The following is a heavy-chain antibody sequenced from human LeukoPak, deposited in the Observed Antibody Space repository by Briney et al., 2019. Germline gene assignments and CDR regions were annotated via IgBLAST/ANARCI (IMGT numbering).Heavy chain of an antibody. J-gene: IGHJ4*02. CDR2: ISGSGGST. CDR3: ARVTAIQGVDY. CDR1: GFTFSSYG. Sequence: GGSLRLSCAASGFTFSSYGMSWVRQAPGKGLEWVSAISGSGGSTYYADFMKGRFTISRDNSKNTLYLQMNSLRAEDTAVYYCARVTAIQGVDYWGQGTLVTVSS. D-gene: IGHD2-21*02. V-gene: IGHV3-23*01.